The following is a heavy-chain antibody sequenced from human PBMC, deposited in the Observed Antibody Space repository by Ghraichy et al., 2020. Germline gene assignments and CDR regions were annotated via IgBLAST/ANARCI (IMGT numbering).Heavy chain of an antibody. J-gene: IGHJ2*01. V-gene: IGHV3-30*18. D-gene: IGHD5-12*01. CDR3: AKDARSDIVARLRLGYFDL. CDR2: ISYDGSNK. Sequence: GGSLRLSCAASGFTFSSYGMHWVRQAPGKGLEWVAVISYDGSNKYYADSVKGRFTISRDNSKNTLYLQMNSLRAEDTTVYYCAKDARSDIVARLRLGYFDLWGRGTLVTVSS. CDR1: GFTFSSYG.